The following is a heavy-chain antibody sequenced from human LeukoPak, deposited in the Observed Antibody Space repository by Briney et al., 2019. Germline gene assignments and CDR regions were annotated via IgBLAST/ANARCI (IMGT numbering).Heavy chain of an antibody. D-gene: IGHD2-8*02. V-gene: IGHV4-39*01. CDR1: GGSIISSSYN. Sequence: SETLSLTCTVSGGSIISSSYNWGWIRQPPGKGLEWIGSIYYSGTTYYNPSLQGRVTISVDTSKNEFSLKVNSVTAADTAVYYCARLPTGFPNWFDPWGQGTRVTVSS. J-gene: IGHJ5*02. CDR2: IYYSGTT. CDR3: ARLPTGFPNWFDP.